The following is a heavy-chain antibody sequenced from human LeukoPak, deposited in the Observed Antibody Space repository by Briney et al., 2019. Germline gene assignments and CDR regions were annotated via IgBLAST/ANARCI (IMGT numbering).Heavy chain of an antibody. Sequence: GGSLRLSCAASGFTFSSYAMSWVRQAPGKGLEWVSAISGSGGSTYHADSVKGRFTISRDNSKNTLYLQMNSLRAEDTAVYYCAKWNKRWLQLSFLDYWGQGTLVTVSS. CDR1: GFTFSSYA. CDR2: ISGSGGST. V-gene: IGHV3-23*01. J-gene: IGHJ4*02. D-gene: IGHD5-24*01. CDR3: AKWNKRWLQLSFLDY.